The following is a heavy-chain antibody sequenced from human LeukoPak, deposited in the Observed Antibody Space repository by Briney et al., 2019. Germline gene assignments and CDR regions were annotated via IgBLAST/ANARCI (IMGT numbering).Heavy chain of an antibody. CDR1: GYSITSGSY. J-gene: IGHJ3*02. CDR2: VYHRGTT. D-gene: IGHD4-11*01. V-gene: IGHV4-38-2*02. Sequence: SDTLSLTCTVSGYSITSGSYWGWIRQPPGKGLEWIANVYHRGTTYYSPSLKSRLTISVDTSKNHFSLRLSSLSAADTAIYYCARFADTNYDAFDIWGQGTLVTVSS. CDR3: ARFADTNYDAFDI.